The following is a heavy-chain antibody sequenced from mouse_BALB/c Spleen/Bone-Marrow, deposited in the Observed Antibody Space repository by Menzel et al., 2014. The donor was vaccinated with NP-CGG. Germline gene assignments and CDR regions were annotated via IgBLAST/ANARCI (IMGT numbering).Heavy chain of an antibody. CDR3: ARHEDYGSSYYYAMDY. Sequence: VQLQQSGAELVKPGASVKLSCKASGYTFTVYIIHWVKQRSGQGLEWIGWFYPGSGSIKYNEKFKDKATLTADKSSSTVYMELSRLTSEDSAVYFCARHEDYGSSYYYAMDYWGQGTSVTVSS. J-gene: IGHJ4*01. CDR1: GYTFTVYI. V-gene: IGHV1-62-2*01. D-gene: IGHD1-1*01. CDR2: FYPGSGSI.